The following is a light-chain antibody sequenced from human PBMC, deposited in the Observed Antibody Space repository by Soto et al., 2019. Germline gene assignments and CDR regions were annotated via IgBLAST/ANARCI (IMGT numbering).Light chain of an antibody. J-gene: IGKJ5*01. V-gene: IGKV1-5*03. CDR2: KAS. CDR1: QSISSW. Sequence: DIQMTQSPSTLSASVGDRVTITCRASQSISSWLAWYQQKPGKAPKLLIYKASSLESGVPSRFSGSGSGTEFTLTISSLKPEDFATYYCQQSFTTPSFGQGTRLEIK. CDR3: QQSFTTPS.